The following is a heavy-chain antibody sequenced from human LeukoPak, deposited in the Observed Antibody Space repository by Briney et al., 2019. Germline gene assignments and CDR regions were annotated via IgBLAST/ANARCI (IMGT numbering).Heavy chain of an antibody. J-gene: IGHJ6*02. V-gene: IGHV3-11*01. CDR3: ARDYGYGSGSYPYYYYYYGMDV. CDR2: ISSSGSTI. Sequence: GGSLRLSCAASGFTFSDYYMSWIRQAPGKGLEWVPYISSSGSTIYYADSVKGRFTISRDNAKNSLYLQMNSLRAEDTAVYYCARDYGYGSGSYPYYYYYYGMDVWGQGTTVTVSS. D-gene: IGHD3-10*01. CDR1: GFTFSDYY.